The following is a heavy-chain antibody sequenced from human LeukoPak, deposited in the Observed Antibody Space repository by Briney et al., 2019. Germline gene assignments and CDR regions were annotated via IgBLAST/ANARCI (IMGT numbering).Heavy chain of an antibody. V-gene: IGHV4-34*01. Sequence: SETLSLTCAVYGGSISGFYYTWIRQPPGKGLEWIGEIDHSGDTNYNPSLKSRATISIDTSKSQVFLKVTSVTAVDAALYYCARGSSFQEWGQGTLVTVSS. J-gene: IGHJ4*02. CDR2: IDHSGDT. CDR3: ARGSSFQE. CDR1: GGSISGFY.